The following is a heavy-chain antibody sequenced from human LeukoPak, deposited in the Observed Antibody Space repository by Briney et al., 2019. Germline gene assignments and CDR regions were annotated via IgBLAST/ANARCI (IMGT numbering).Heavy chain of an antibody. CDR3: ARPESSGWYDFYGMDV. CDR1: GFTFSSYA. J-gene: IGHJ6*02. CDR2: ISGSGGST. Sequence: GGSLRLSCAASGFTFSSYAMSWVRQAPGKGLEWVSAISGSGGSTYYADSVKGRFTISRDNSKHTLYLQMNSLRAEDTAVYYCARPESSGWYDFYGMDVWSQGTTVTVSS. D-gene: IGHD6-19*01. V-gene: IGHV3-23*01.